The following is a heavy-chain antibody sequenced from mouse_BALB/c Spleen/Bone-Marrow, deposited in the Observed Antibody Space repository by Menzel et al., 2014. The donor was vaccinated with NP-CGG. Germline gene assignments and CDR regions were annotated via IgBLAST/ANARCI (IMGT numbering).Heavy chain of an antibody. D-gene: IGHD1-1*01. CDR1: GFNIKDTY. CDR3: ALYYYGSSGFAY. V-gene: IGHV14-3*02. CDR2: IDPANGNT. J-gene: IGHJ3*01. Sequence: VQLQQSGAEPVKPGASVKLSCTASGFNIKDTYMHWVKQRPEQGLEWIGRIDPANGNTKYDPKFQGKATITADTSSNTAFLQSSILTSEDTAVYYCALYYYGSSGFAYWGQGTLVTVSA.